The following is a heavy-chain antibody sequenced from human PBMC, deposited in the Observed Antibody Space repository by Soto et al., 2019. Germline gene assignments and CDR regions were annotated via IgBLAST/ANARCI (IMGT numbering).Heavy chain of an antibody. CDR2: IYYSVKT. J-gene: IGHJ4*02. V-gene: IGHV4-39*01. CDR1: GASITSTTYF. Sequence: TLSLTFILSGASITSTTYFWAWVRQPPGKGLEWVGSIYYSVKTHYNPSLKSRTTISVDRSRNQFSLQLSSVTAADTAVYYCAKNLPRTGRFDYWGQGTVVTVSS. CDR3: AKNLPRTGRFDY.